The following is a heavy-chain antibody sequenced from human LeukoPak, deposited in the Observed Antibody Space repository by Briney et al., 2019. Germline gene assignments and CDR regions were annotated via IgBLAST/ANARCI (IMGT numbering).Heavy chain of an antibody. Sequence: GRSLRLSCAASGFTFSSYAMHWVRQAPGKGLEWVAVISYDGSNKYYADSVKGRFTISRDNSKNTLYLQMNSLRAEDTAVYYCARGITMVRGVISDWFDPWGQGTLVTVSS. V-gene: IGHV3-30*01. J-gene: IGHJ5*02. D-gene: IGHD3-10*01. CDR1: GFTFSSYA. CDR3: ARGITMVRGVISDWFDP. CDR2: ISYDGSNK.